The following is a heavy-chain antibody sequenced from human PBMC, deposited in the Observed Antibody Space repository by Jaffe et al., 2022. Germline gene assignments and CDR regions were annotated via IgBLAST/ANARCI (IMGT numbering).Heavy chain of an antibody. J-gene: IGHJ4*02. CDR1: GGSISSGSYY. V-gene: IGHV4-61*02. Sequence: QVQLQESGPGLVKPSQTLSLTCTVSGGSISSGSYYWSWIRQPAGKGLEWIGRIYTSGSTNYNPSLKSRVTISVDTSKNQFSLKLSSVTAADTAVYYCALGTMIDLGGVGDYWGQGTLVTVSS. D-gene: IGHD3-22*01. CDR2: IYTSGST. CDR3: ALGTMIDLGGVGDY.